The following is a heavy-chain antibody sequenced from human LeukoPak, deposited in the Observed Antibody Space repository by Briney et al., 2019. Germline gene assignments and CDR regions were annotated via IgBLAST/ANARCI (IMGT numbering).Heavy chain of an antibody. CDR3: ARDTSRSSSWYYVDY. CDR1: GYTFISYG. CDR2: ISAYNGNT. Sequence: ASVKVSCKASGYTFISYGISWARQAPGQGLEWMGWISAYNGNTNYAQKLQGRVTMTTDTSTSTAYMELRSLRSDDTAVYYCARDTSRSSSWYYVDYWGQGTLVTVSS. V-gene: IGHV1-18*01. J-gene: IGHJ4*02. D-gene: IGHD6-13*01.